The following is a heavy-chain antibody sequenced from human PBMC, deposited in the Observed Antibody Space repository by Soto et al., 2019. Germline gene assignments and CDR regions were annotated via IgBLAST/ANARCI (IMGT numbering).Heavy chain of an antibody. Sequence: VSVKVSCKASGYTFTSYGISWVRQAPGQGLEWMGWISAYNGNTNYAQKLQGRVTMTTDTSTSTAYMELRSLRSDDTAVYYCAKRGVGLLLTYYFDYWGQGTLVTVSS. V-gene: IGHV1-18*01. CDR3: AKRGVGLLLTYYFDY. J-gene: IGHJ4*02. CDR1: GYTFTSYG. D-gene: IGHD3-22*01. CDR2: ISAYNGNT.